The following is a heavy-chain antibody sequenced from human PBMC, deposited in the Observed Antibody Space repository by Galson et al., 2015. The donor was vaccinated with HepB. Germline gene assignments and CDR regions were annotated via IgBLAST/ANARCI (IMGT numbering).Heavy chain of an antibody. CDR1: GSSFTSYW. J-gene: IGHJ6*03. CDR3: ARHTGPGEYQLLYSRYYYYYYMNV. Sequence: QSGAEVKKPGESLKISCKGSGSSFTSYWISWVRQMPGKGLEWMGRIDPSDSYTNYSPSFQGHVTISADKSISTAYLQWSSLKASDTAMYYCARHTGPGEYQLLYSRYYYYYYMNVWGKGTTVTASS. CDR2: IDPSDSYT. V-gene: IGHV5-10-1*01. D-gene: IGHD2-2*02.